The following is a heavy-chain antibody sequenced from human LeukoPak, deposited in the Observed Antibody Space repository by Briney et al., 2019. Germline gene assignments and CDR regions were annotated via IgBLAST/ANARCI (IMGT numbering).Heavy chain of an antibody. CDR2: VSGSGGST. Sequence: GGSLRLSCAPSGFTFSNYAMNWVRQAPGKGLEWVSTVSGSGGSTYYADSVKGRFTISRDNSKNTLYLQMNSLRAEDTAVYYCARGYSGYDWVDYFDYWGQGTLVTVSS. J-gene: IGHJ4*02. D-gene: IGHD5-12*01. V-gene: IGHV3-23*01. CDR3: ARGYSGYDWVDYFDY. CDR1: GFTFSNYA.